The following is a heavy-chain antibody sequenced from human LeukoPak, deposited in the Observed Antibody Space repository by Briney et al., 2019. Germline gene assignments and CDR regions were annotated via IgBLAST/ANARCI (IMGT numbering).Heavy chain of an antibody. CDR1: GFTFSSYW. CDR3: AKDRCSNGIGCYYYYMDV. D-gene: IGHD2-8*01. Sequence: GSLRLSCAASGFTFSSYWMSWVRQAPGKGLEWVAYIQYDRTNEQYAHSVKGRFRISRDNSKNILYLQMNSLRTEDTAVYYCAKDRCSNGIGCYYYYMDVWGKGTTVTISS. CDR2: IQYDRTNE. J-gene: IGHJ6*03. V-gene: IGHV3-30*02.